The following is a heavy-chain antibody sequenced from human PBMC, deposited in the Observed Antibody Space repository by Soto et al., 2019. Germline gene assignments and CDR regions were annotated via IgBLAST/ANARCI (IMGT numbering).Heavy chain of an antibody. CDR3: SRNTILLRFLTIYS. V-gene: IGHV3-30-3*01. CDR2: ISYDGSNK. D-gene: IGHD3-3*01. CDR1: GFTFISYA. Sequence: PGGSLRLSCAASGFTFISYAMHWVRQAPGKGLEWVAVISYDGSNKYYADSVKGRFTISRDNSKNTLYLQMNSLRAEDTAVYYCSRNTILLRFLTIYSWGQGTLVTVSS. J-gene: IGHJ1*01.